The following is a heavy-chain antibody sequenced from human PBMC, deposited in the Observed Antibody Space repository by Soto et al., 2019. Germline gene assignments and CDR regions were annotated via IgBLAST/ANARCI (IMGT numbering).Heavy chain of an antibody. V-gene: IGHV4-31*03. CDR2: IYHSGST. CDR1: GGSISSGGYY. D-gene: IGHD6-25*01. CDR3: AREAAGILNWFDP. Sequence: QVQLQESGPGLVKPTQTLSLTCTVSGGSISSGGYYWSWIRQHPGKGLEWIGYIYHSGSTYYNPSLKIRVTLSVETSKNQFSLKLSSVTAADTAVYYCAREAAGILNWFDPWGQGTLVTVSS. J-gene: IGHJ5*02.